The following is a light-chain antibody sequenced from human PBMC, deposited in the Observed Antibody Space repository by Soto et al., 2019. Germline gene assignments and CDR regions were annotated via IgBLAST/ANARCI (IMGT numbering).Light chain of an antibody. CDR2: EVT. V-gene: IGLV2-14*01. CDR3: SSYTTNTTLV. Sequence: QSALTRPTSVSGSPGQSITIACTGTSSDVGSYNYVSWYQQHPGKSPKLMIYEVTNRPSGVSNRFSGSKSGNTASLTISGLQTEDEAHYYCSSYTTNTTLVFGGGTKVTV. J-gene: IGLJ2*01. CDR1: SSDVGSYNY.